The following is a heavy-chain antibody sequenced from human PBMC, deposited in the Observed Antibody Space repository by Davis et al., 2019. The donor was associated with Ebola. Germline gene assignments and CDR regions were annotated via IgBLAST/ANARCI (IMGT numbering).Heavy chain of an antibody. Sequence: PGGSLRLSCAASGFTFSSYAMSWVRQAPGKGLEWVSSISGSGSSTYYADSVKGRFTISRDNSKNTLYLQMNSLRAEDTAVYYCAKDLVVGATMTDYWGQGTLVTVSS. D-gene: IGHD1-26*01. V-gene: IGHV3-23*01. CDR2: ISGSGSST. CDR3: AKDLVVGATMTDY. CDR1: GFTFSSYA. J-gene: IGHJ4*02.